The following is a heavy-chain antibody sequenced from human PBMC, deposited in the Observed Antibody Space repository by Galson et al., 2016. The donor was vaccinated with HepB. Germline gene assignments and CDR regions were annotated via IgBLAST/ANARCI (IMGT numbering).Heavy chain of an antibody. CDR2: ITNIGGNT. CDR3: ARDPSYYSGMDV. V-gene: IGHV3-23*01. J-gene: IGHJ6*02. CDR1: GFTFRNYV. Sequence: SLRLSCAASGFTFRNYVMSWVRQAPGKGLEWVSSITNIGGNTYYADSVKGRFTISRDTSNNTLYLQMNSLRAEDTAVYYCARDPSYYSGMDVWGQGTTVTVS.